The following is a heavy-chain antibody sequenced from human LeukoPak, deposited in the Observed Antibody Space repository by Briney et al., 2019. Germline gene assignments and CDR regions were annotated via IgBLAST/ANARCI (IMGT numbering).Heavy chain of an antibody. CDR3: AREVMAKRRAFDI. CDR2: IYRDDRT. J-gene: IGHJ3*02. CDR1: GFTASSNY. Sequence: GGSPRLSCAVSGFTASSNYMSWVRQAPGKGLEWVSVIYRDDRTYYADSVKGRFTISRHTSKNTLYLQMNSLRAEDTAVYYCAREVMAKRRAFDIWGQGTVVTVSS. V-gene: IGHV3-53*04. D-gene: IGHD2-8*01.